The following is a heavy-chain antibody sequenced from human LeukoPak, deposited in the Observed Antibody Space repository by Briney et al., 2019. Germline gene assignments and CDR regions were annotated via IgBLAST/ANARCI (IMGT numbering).Heavy chain of an antibody. D-gene: IGHD2-15*01. J-gene: IGHJ6*03. Sequence: PGGSLRLSCAASGFTFSSYWMSWVRQAPGKGLEWVANIKQDGSEKYYVDSVKGRFTISRDNAKNSLYLQMNSLRAEDTAVYYCAKNGDRGAYCSGGTCYPYYYHYMDVWGKGTTVTISS. CDR1: GFTFSSYW. V-gene: IGHV3-7*03. CDR2: IKQDGSEK. CDR3: AKNGDRGAYCSGGTCYPYYYHYMDV.